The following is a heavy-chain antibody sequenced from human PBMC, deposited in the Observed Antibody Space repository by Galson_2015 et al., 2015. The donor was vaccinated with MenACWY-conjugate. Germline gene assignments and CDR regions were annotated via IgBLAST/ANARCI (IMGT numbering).Heavy chain of an antibody. CDR2: IYWDDDK. CDR3: AHRRPYTRSWFYGDFDY. J-gene: IGHJ4*02. Sequence: PALVKPTQTLTLTCTFSGFSLTTSGVGVGWIRQPPGEALEWLALIYWDDDKRYNPSLKTRLTITKDTSKDQVVLTTTDVDPVDTATYFCAHRRPYTRSWFYGDFDYWGQGTLVTVSS. CDR1: GFSLTTSGVG. V-gene: IGHV2-5*02. D-gene: IGHD6-13*01.